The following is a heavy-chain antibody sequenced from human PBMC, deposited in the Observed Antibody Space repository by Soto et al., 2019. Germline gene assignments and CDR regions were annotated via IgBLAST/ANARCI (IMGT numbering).Heavy chain of an antibody. Sequence: ELQLVESGGDLVQPGGSLRLSCAASGFTFSSYWIHWVRQAPGEGLVWVSRIHSDGSSANYADSVKGRFTISRDNAQNTLYLQMNSLRAEDTAVYHCARGGRGSYYLDYWGQGTLVTVSS. CDR3: ARGGRGSYYLDY. V-gene: IGHV3-74*01. D-gene: IGHD3-10*01. CDR2: IHSDGSSA. CDR1: GFTFSSYW. J-gene: IGHJ4*02.